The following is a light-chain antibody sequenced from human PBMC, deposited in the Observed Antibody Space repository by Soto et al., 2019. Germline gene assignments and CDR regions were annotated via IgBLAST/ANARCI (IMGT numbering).Light chain of an antibody. J-gene: IGLJ1*01. Sequence: QSALTQPRSVSGSPGQSVTISCTGTSSDVGGYNFVSWYQQHPGKAPKLIIYDVSERPSGVPDRFSGSKSGNTASLTISGLQAEDEADYYYCSYAGSYTYVFGTGTTLTVL. CDR1: SSDVGGYNF. CDR2: DVS. CDR3: CSYAGSYTYV. V-gene: IGLV2-11*01.